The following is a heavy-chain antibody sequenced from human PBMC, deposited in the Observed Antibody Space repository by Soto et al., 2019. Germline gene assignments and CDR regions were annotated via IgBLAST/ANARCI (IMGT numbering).Heavy chain of an antibody. J-gene: IGHJ4*01. Sequence: EVQLVESGGGLVWPGGSLRLSCAASGFTFNNAWLNWVRQAPGKGLEWVARIKKRADGGTTDHAAPVKGRFTISRDDSQSTLFLQMDSLKTEDTAVYYCTTDVPMKAVAGYWGHGTLVTVSS. CDR1: GFTFNNAW. V-gene: IGHV3-15*07. CDR2: IKKRADGGTT. CDR3: TTDVPMKAVAGY. D-gene: IGHD6-19*01.